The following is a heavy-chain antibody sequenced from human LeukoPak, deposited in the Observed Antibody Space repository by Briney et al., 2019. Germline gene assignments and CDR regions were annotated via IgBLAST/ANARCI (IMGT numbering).Heavy chain of an antibody. J-gene: IGHJ5*02. V-gene: IGHV4-34*01. CDR2: INHSGST. CDR1: GGSFSGYY. CDR3: ARGWRTSGSYSNWFDP. Sequence: SETLSLTCAVYGGSFSGYYWSWIRQPPGKGLEWIGEINHSGSTNYNPSLKSRVTISVDTSKNQFSLKLSSVTAADTAVYYCARGWRTSGSYSNWFDPWGQGTLVTVSS. D-gene: IGHD1-26*01.